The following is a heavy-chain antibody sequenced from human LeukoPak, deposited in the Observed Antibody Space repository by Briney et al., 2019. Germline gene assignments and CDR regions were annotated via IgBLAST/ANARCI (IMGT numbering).Heavy chain of an antibody. V-gene: IGHV4-4*02. D-gene: IGHD6-13*01. CDR1: GVSISSNLW. CDR3: ARGSRSTTWRYYFEY. CDR2: IHHSGSI. Sequence: PSETLSLTCAVSGVSISSNLWWTWVRQPPGKGLEWIAEIHHSGSINYNPSLKSRVTISVDRSQSQLSVKLTSVTAADTGVYYCARGSRSTTWRYYFEYWGQGILVTVSS. J-gene: IGHJ4*02.